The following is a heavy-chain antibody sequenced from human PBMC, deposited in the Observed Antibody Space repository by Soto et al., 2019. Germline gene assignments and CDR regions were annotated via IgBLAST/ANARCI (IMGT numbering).Heavy chain of an antibody. CDR1: GGSISSGGYY. J-gene: IGHJ1*01. V-gene: IGHV4-31*03. CDR2: IHQSGST. CDR3: VRGVLS. D-gene: IGHD3-10*01. Sequence: QVQLQESGPGLVKASQTLSLTCNVSGGSISSGGYYWTWIRQHPGKGLEWIGNIHQSGSTFYNPPLKIRFSISVDTSKNQFSLKLSSVTAADTAVYFCVRGVLSWGQGTLLTVSS.